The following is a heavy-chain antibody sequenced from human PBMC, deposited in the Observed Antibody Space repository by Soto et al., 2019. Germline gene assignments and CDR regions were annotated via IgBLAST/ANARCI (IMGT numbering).Heavy chain of an antibody. D-gene: IGHD3-22*01. CDR1: GGSISSSSYY. CDR2: IYYSGST. V-gene: IGHV4-39*01. CDR3: ARHPHSSGYYYPFFDY. Sequence: SETLSLTCTVSGGSISSSSYYWGWIRQPPGKGLEWIGSIYYSGSTYYNPSLKSRVTISVDTSKNQFSLKLSSVTAADTAVYYCARHPHSSGYYYPFFDYWGQGTLVTVSS. J-gene: IGHJ4*02.